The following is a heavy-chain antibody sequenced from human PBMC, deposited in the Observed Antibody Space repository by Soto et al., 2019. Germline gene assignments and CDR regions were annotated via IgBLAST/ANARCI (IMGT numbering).Heavy chain of an antibody. D-gene: IGHD3-3*01. J-gene: IGHJ5*02. V-gene: IGHV3-11*01. CDR1: GCPFSDYG. CDR2: ISSSGSTI. Sequence: GGSLRVSCAAAGCPFSDYGRSWIRQTPGKGLEWVSYISSSGSTIYYADSVKGRFTISRDNAKNSLYLQMNSLRAEDTAVYYCARDVSNDFWSGYRSAGWFDPWGQGTLVTVSS. CDR3: ARDVSNDFWSGYRSAGWFDP.